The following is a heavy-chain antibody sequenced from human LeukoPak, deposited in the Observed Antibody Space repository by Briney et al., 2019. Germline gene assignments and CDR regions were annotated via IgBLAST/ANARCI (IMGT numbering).Heavy chain of an antibody. D-gene: IGHD1-26*01. J-gene: IGHJ2*01. CDR2: ISYDGSNK. V-gene: IGHV3-30-3*01. CDR3: XXXXXVGPSTYWFYDL. CDR1: GFTFSSYA. Sequence: GGSLRLSCAASGFTFSSYAMHWVRQAPGKGLEWVAVISYDGSNKYYADSVKGRFTISRDNSKNTLYLQMNSLRAEDTAVYYXXXXXXVGPSTYWFYDLWGRGTRVTVSS.